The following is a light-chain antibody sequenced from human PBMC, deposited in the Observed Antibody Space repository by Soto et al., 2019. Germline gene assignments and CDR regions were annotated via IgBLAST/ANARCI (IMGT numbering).Light chain of an antibody. CDR2: AAS. CDR3: QKCNSVPLLT. Sequence: DIQMTQSPSSLSASVGDRVTITCRASQGIRNHLAWYQQKPGEVAKLLIYAASTLHSGVPSRFSGSVSGTDFTLTISSLQPGDVAIYYCQKCNSVPLLTFGGGTKVEIK. CDR1: QGIRNH. V-gene: IGKV1-27*01. J-gene: IGKJ4*01.